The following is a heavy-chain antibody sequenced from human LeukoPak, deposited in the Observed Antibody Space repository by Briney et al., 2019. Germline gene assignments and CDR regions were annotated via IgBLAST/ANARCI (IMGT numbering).Heavy chain of an antibody. V-gene: IGHV3-53*01. CDR1: GFTVSSNY. J-gene: IGHJ4*02. CDR2: IYSGGST. CDR3: AESIYY. Sequence: GGSLRLSCAASGFTVSSNYMSWVRQAPGKGLEWVSVIYSGGSTYYADSVKGRFTISRDNAKSSLYLQMNSLRAEDTAVYYCAESIYYWGQGTLVTVSS. D-gene: IGHD6-6*01.